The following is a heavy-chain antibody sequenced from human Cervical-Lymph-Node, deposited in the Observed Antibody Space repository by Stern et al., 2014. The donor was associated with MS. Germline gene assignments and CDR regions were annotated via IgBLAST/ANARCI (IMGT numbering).Heavy chain of an antibody. V-gene: IGHV3-30*18. Sequence: VQLVESGGGLVQPGGSLRLSCAASGFTFSSYWMNWVRQAPGKGLEWVTIISFDGSKKSYADSVMGRFTVSRDNSENTLFLHMNSLRAEDTAVYYCAKDDRWSFDYWGQGTLVAVSS. J-gene: IGHJ4*02. CDR3: AKDDRWSFDY. CDR2: ISFDGSKK. D-gene: IGHD2-15*01. CDR1: GFTFSSYW.